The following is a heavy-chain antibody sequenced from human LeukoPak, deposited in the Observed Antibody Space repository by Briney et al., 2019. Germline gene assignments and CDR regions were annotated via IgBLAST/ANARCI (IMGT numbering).Heavy chain of an antibody. V-gene: IGHV1-46*01. CDR2: INPSGGST. D-gene: IGHD3-10*01. CDR3: ARAKRITMVRGASSGWFDP. Sequence: GASVKVSCKASGYTFTSYYMHWVRQAPGQGLEWMGIINPSGGSTSYAQKFQGRVTMTRDTSTSTVYMELSSLRSDDTAVYYCARAKRITMVRGASSGWFDPWGQGTLVTVSS. J-gene: IGHJ5*02. CDR1: GYTFTSYY.